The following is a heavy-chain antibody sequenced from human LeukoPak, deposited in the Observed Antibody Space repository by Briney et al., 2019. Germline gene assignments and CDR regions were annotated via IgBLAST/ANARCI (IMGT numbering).Heavy chain of an antibody. V-gene: IGHV1-2*02. CDR2: MNPHSGAP. CDR1: GYSFSAYY. J-gene: IGHJ5*02. Sequence: EASVKVSCRASGYSFSAYYVHLVRQAPGQGLEWMGWMNPHSGAPTYAQKFKGRVTMTRDTSSSTDYMELSRLRSDDTAVYYCARGMGVLVPAATWFDPWGQGTLVTVSS. D-gene: IGHD2-2*01. CDR3: ARGMGVLVPAATWFDP.